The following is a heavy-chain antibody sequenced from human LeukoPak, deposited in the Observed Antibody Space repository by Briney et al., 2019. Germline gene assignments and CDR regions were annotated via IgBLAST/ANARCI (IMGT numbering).Heavy chain of an antibody. D-gene: IGHD3-16*01. CDR3: ARVSMGRRLPSTAYYFDY. V-gene: IGHV4-34*01. CDR1: GGSFSGYY. J-gene: IGHJ4*02. Sequence: SETLSHTCAVYGGSFSGYYWSWIRQPPPKGLEWIGEINHSGSTNHNPSLKSRITISVDTSINQYSLKLSSVTAADTAGYYCARVSMGRRLPSTAYYFDYWGQGTLVTVSS. CDR2: INHSGST.